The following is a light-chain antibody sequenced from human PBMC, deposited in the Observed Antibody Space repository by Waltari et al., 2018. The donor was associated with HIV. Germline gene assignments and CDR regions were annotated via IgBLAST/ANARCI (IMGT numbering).Light chain of an antibody. Sequence: DIQMTQSPSSLSASVGDRVTITCQASQDINNFLNWYQQKPGKAPKLLIYDASNLETGVPSRFSGRGSGTDFTFTISSLRPEDFATYYCQQYDNLPPRLTFAGGTKVEIK. CDR1: QDINNF. J-gene: IGKJ4*01. V-gene: IGKV1-33*01. CDR2: DAS. CDR3: QQYDNLPPRLT.